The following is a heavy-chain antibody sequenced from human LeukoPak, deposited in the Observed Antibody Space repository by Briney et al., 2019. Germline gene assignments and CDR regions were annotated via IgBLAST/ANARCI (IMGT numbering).Heavy chain of an antibody. CDR1: GFTFSSYA. Sequence: GGSLRLSCAASGFTFSSYAMSWVRQAPGKGLEWVSTISGSGGSTYYADSVKGRFTISRDSSRNTLYLQMNSLRAEDTAVYYCAKRLGSGAYSYGFFDYWGQGTLVTVSS. J-gene: IGHJ4*02. D-gene: IGHD5-18*01. V-gene: IGHV3-23*01. CDR3: AKRLGSGAYSYGFFDY. CDR2: ISGSGGST.